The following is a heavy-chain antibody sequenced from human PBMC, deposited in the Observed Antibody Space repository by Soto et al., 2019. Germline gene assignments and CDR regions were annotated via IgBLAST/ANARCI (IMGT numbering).Heavy chain of an antibody. CDR3: ARTLSTPYCTLGVCYIGNAFDI. CDR2: INHSGST. V-gene: IGHV4-34*01. Sequence: QVQLQQWGAGLLKPSETLSLPCAVYGGSFSGYYWSWIRQPPGKGLGWIGEINHSGSTNYNPSLKSRVTLSVDTSKNQFSPMLSSVTEADTAVYYCARTLSTPYCTLGVCYIGNAFDIWGQETMVIVSS. D-gene: IGHD2-8*01. J-gene: IGHJ3*02. CDR1: GGSFSGYY.